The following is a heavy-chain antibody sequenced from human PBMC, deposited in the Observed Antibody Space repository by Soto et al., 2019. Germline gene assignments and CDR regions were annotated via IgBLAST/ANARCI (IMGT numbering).Heavy chain of an antibody. V-gene: IGHV1-2*04. Sequence: GASVKVSCKASGYTFTGYYMHWVRQAPGQGLEWMGWINPNSGGTNYAQKFQGWVTMTRDTSISTAYMELSRLRSDDTAVYYCARSKLLWFGELFYYYYGMDVWGQGTTVTVSS. CDR1: GYTFTGYY. CDR2: INPNSGGT. CDR3: ARSKLLWFGELFYYYYGMDV. J-gene: IGHJ6*02. D-gene: IGHD3-10*01.